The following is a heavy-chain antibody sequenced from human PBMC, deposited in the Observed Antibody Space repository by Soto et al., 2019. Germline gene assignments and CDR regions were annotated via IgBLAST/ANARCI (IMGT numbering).Heavy chain of an antibody. V-gene: IGHV1-3*01. CDR3: ARGYPSSSLDRGYFDP. CDR1: GYTFTSYA. CDR2: INAGNGNT. D-gene: IGHD2-15*01. Sequence: GASVKVSCKVSGYTFTSYAMHWVRQAPGQRLEWMGWINAGNGNTKYSQKFQGRVTITRDTSASTAYMELSSLRSEDTAVYYCARGYPSSSLDRGYFDPWGQGTLVTVSS. J-gene: IGHJ5*02.